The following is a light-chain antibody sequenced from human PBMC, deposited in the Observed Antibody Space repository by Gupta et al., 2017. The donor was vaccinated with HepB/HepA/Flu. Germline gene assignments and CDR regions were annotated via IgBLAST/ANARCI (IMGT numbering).Light chain of an antibody. CDR1: SLRSYY. V-gene: IGLV3-19*01. J-gene: IGLJ1*01. CDR3: NSRDSSGNHLNV. Sequence: SSELTQDPAVSVALGQTVRITCQGDSLRSYYASWYQQKPRQAPVLVIYGKNNRPSGIPDRFSGSSSGNTASLTITGAQAEDEADYYCNSRDSSGNHLNVFGTGTKVTVL. CDR2: GKN.